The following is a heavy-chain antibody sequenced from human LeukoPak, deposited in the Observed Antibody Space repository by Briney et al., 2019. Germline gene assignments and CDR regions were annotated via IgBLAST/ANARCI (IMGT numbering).Heavy chain of an antibody. CDR3: ARAIKGRDGYNLDY. CDR2: INHSGST. J-gene: IGHJ4*02. D-gene: IGHD5-24*01. CDR1: GGSFSGYY. Sequence: PSETLSLTCAVYGGSFSGYYWSWIRQPPGKGLEWIGEINHSGSTNYNPSLKSRVTISVDTSKNQLSLKLSSVTAADTAVYYCARAIKGRDGYNLDYWGQGTLVTVSS. V-gene: IGHV4-34*01.